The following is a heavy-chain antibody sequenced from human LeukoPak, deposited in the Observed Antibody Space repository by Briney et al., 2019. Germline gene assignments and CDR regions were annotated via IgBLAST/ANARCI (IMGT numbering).Heavy chain of an antibody. CDR3: ARDLIGMVRGDYVGWFDP. V-gene: IGHV1-69*05. J-gene: IGHJ5*02. CDR2: IIPIFGTA. CDR1: GGTLSSYA. Sequence: SVKVSCKASGGTLSSYAISWVRQAPGQGLEWMGGIIPIFGTANYAQKFQGRVTITTDESTSTAYMELSSLRSEDTAVYYCARDLIGMVRGDYVGWFDPWGQGTLVTVSS. D-gene: IGHD4-17*01.